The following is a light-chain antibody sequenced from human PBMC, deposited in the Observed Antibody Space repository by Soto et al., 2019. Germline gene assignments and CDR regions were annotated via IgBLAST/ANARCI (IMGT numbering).Light chain of an antibody. CDR3: QQYYTYWHM. V-gene: IGKV1-5*01. Sequence: DIQMTQSPSTLSGSVGDRVTITCRASQSISSYLNWYQQKPGKAPKLLIYDASNLESGVPSTFSGSGSGTEFTLTISSLQPDDFATYYCQQYYTYWHMFGQGTKVDIK. CDR2: DAS. J-gene: IGKJ1*01. CDR1: QSISSY.